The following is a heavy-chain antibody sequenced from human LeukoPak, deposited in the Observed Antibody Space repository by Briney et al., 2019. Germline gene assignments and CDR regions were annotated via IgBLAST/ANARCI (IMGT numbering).Heavy chain of an antibody. CDR1: GFIFSSFA. D-gene: IGHD3-16*01. CDR2: ISGNGDST. Sequence: GGSLRLSCAASGFIFSSFAMNWVRQAPGKGLEWVSIISGNGDSTHYTDSVKGRFIISRDNSKNTLYLQMNSLRAEDTAVYYCARDRPFGGVLDFDYWGQGTLVTVSS. J-gene: IGHJ4*02. V-gene: IGHV3-23*01. CDR3: ARDRPFGGVLDFDY.